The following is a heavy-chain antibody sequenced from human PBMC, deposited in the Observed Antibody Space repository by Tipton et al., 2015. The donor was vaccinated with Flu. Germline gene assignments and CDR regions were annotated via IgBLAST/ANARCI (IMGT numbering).Heavy chain of an antibody. J-gene: IGHJ5*02. CDR3: ARHRLYCSGGTCYNWFDP. CDR2: IYDTGAT. Sequence: LRLSCNVSGGSISSYYWSWIRQPPGKGLEWIGYIYDTGATKYNPSLKSRSTIEVDTSKNQLSLTLSPVTAADTALYYCARHRLYCSGGTCYNWFDPWGPGTRVTVSS. V-gene: IGHV4-59*08. CDR1: GGSISSYY. D-gene: IGHD2-15*01.